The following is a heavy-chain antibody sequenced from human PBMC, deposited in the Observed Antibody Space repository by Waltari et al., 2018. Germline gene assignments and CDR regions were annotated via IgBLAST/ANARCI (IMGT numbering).Heavy chain of an antibody. CDR2: IRWNRGAI. CDR1: GFNFEDHA. D-gene: IGHD1-1*01. CDR3: ARDFGAGGNGDVGGEDLLFYFGLDV. Sequence: EVQLVESGGGVVQPGRSRRLSCKASGFNFEDHAMHWVRQAPGQGLEWVSGIRWNRGAIGYAASVRGRFIASRDNAKKTLYLQMSSLRREDTALYFCARDFGAGGNGDVGGEDLLFYFGLDVWGRGTTVVVSS. J-gene: IGHJ6*02. V-gene: IGHV3-9*01.